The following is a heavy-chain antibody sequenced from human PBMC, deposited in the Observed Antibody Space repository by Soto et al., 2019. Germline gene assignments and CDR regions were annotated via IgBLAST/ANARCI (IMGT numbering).Heavy chain of an antibody. V-gene: IGHV1-18*04. J-gene: IGHJ6*02. CDR3: ARGLDDFWSGYPEDYYYYGMDV. CDR2: ISAYNGNT. D-gene: IGHD3-3*01. Sequence: QVQLVQSGAEVKKPGASVKVSCKASGYTFTSYGISWVRQAPGQGLEWMGWISAYNGNTNYAQKLQGRVTMTTDTSTSTAYMELRSLRSDDTAVYYCARGLDDFWSGYPEDYYYYGMDVWGQGTTVTVSS. CDR1: GYTFTSYG.